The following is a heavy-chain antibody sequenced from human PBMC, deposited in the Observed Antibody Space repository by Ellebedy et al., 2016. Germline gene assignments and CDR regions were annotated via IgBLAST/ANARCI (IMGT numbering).Heavy chain of an antibody. CDR3: ARVVPAATGPYYYYMDV. D-gene: IGHD2-2*01. Sequence: SETLSLXCTVSGGSISSGSYYWNWIRQPAGKGLEWIGRIYTSGSTNYNPSLKSRVTMSVDTSKNQFSLKLSSVTAADTAVYYCARVVPAATGPYYYYMDVWGKGTTVTVSS. J-gene: IGHJ6*03. CDR2: IYTSGST. CDR1: GGSISSGSYY. V-gene: IGHV4-61*02.